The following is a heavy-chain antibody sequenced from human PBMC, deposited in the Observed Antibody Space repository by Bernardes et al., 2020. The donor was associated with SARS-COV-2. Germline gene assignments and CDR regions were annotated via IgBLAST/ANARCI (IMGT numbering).Heavy chain of an antibody. CDR1: GGSFSDHY. V-gene: IGHV4-34*01. CDR2: IRHSGAT. CDR3: ARVLGARGLYYFDY. Sequence: SQSLSLTCGIYGGSFSDHYGGWIRQPPGKGLEWIGDIRHSGATKYNSSLKSRVTISIDTSKNQFSLRLRSLTAADTAVYYCARVLGARGLYYFDYWGQGTLVTVSA. D-gene: IGHD3-16*01. J-gene: IGHJ4*02.